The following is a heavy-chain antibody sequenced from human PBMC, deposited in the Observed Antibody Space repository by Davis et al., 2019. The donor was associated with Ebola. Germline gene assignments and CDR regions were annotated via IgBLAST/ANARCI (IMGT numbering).Heavy chain of an antibody. Sequence: SVKVSCKASAGTFSSYAISWVRQAPGQGLEWMGGIIPIFGTANYAQKFQGRVTMTEDTSTDTAYMELSSLRSEDTAVYYCATGVKSDGAFDYWGQGTLVTVSS. D-gene: IGHD4-17*01. CDR2: IIPIFGTA. CDR1: AGTFSSYA. CDR3: ATGVKSDGAFDY. J-gene: IGHJ4*02. V-gene: IGHV1-69*06.